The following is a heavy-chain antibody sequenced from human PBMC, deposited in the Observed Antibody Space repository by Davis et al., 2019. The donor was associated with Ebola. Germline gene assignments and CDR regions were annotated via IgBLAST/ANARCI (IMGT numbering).Heavy chain of an antibody. J-gene: IGHJ4*02. CDR3: AKFYVRSRVY. CDR1: GFTFSSYS. V-gene: IGHV3-21*04. Sequence: PGGSLRLSCAASGFTFSSYSMNWVRQAPGKGLEWVSSISSSSSYIYYADSVKGRFTISRDNSKNTLYLQMNSLRAEDTAVYYCAKFYVRSRVYWGQGTLVTVSS. CDR2: ISSSSSYI. D-gene: IGHD3-10*02.